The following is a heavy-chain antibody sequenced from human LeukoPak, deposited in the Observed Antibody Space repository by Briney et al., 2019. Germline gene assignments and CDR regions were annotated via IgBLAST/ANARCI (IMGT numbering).Heavy chain of an antibody. CDR3: ANEPPWGDIPDSWDAFDI. V-gene: IGHV3-30*18. Sequence: GRPLRLSRAASGFTFCSYGMHWVRQAPGKGLEGVAVISYDGSNKYYADSEKGRFTNSRDNSKNTLYPQMNSLRAEDTAVYYCANEPPWGDIPDSWDAFDIWGQGTMVAVSS. J-gene: IGHJ3*02. CDR1: GFTFCSYG. D-gene: IGHD3-9*01. CDR2: ISYDGSNK.